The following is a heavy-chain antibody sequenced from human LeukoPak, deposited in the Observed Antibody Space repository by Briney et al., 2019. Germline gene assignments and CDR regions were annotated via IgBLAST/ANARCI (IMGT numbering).Heavy chain of an antibody. D-gene: IGHD3-22*01. CDR3: AWPSSSSGYSFEY. CDR2: IYRGGGT. V-gene: IGHV3-53*01. CDR1: GVSVSANY. J-gene: IGHJ4*02. Sequence: SGGALRLSCAASGVSVSANYISWVRQAPGKGLEWVSVIYRGGGTHYADSVKGRFTISRDNSKNTMYLQMDNLRAEDTAVYYCAWPSSSSGYSFEYWGQGILVTVSS.